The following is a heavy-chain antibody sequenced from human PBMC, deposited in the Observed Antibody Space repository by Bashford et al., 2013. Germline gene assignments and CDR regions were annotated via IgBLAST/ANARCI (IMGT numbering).Heavy chain of an antibody. CDR3: AKDYCAGDCASFFDL. V-gene: IGHV1-2*02. D-gene: IGHD2-21*02. Sequence: WVRQAPGQGLEWMGWINPNPNSGDTNYAQNFQGRVSMTRDTSISTAYLELSRLRSDDTAVYYCAKDYCAGDCASFFDLWGRGTLVTVSS. J-gene: IGHJ2*01. CDR2: INPNPNSGDT.